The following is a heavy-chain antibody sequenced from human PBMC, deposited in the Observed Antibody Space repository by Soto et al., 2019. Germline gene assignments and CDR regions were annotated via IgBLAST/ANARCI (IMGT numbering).Heavy chain of an antibody. Sequence: GGSLRLSCSASGFTVSTNYMSWVRQAPGKGLEWVSVIYSGGSTYYADSVKGRFTISRDNSKDTVYLQMNSLRAEDTAVYYCARDLVFASGLPFWGQGTLVTVSS. V-gene: IGHV3-66*01. D-gene: IGHD6-19*01. J-gene: IGHJ4*02. CDR1: GFTVSTNY. CDR3: ARDLVFASGLPF. CDR2: IYSGGST.